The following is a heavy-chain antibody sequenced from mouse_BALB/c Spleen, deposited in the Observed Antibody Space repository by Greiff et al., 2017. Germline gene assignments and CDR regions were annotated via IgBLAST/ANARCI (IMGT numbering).Heavy chain of an antibody. CDR1: EYDFPSHD. CDR3: AREGYGIAWFAY. CDR2: INSDGGST. D-gene: IGHD2-10*02. V-gene: IGHV5-2*01. J-gene: IGHJ3*01. Sequence: EVQVVESGGGLVQPGESLKLSCESNEYDFPSHDMSWVRKTPEKRLELVAAINSDGGSTYYPDTMERRFIISRDNTKKTLYLQMSSLRSEDTALYYCAREGYGIAWFAYWGQGTLVTVSA.